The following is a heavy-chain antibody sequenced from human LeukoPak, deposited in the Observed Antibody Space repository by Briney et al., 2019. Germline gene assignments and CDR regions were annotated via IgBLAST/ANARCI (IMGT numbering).Heavy chain of an antibody. CDR1: GFTSSSYG. V-gene: IGHV3-30*02. D-gene: IGHD6-6*01. Sequence: AGGSLRLSCAASGFTSSSYGMHWVRQAPGKGLEWVAFIRYDGSNKYYADSVKGRFTISRDNSKNTLYLQMNSLRAEDTAVYYCAKLYSSLPIDYWGQGTLVTVSS. CDR3: AKLYSSLPIDY. J-gene: IGHJ4*02. CDR2: IRYDGSNK.